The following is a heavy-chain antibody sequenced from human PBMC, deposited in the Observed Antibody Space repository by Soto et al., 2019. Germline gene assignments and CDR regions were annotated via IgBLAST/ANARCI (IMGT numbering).Heavy chain of an antibody. CDR2: IIPIFGTA. CDR1: GGTFSSYA. V-gene: IGHV1-69*06. D-gene: IGHD2-15*01. J-gene: IGHJ4*02. CDR3: ANLHCSGGSCDRGFDY. Sequence: SVKVSCKASGGTFSSYAISWVRQAPGQGLEWMGGIIPIFGTANYAQKFQGRVTITADKSTSTAYMELSSLRSEDTAVYYCANLHCSGGSCDRGFDYWGQGTLVTVSS.